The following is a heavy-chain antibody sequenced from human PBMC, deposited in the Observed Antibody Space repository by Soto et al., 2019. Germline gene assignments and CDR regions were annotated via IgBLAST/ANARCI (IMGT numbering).Heavy chain of an antibody. Sequence: QVQLVQSGGEVKKPGASVKVSCKASGYTFTTFGISWVRQAPGQGLEWMGWISTYNGNTNYAQKFLGRLTLTTDTSTTTAYMELRSLRSDDTAVYYCARGDGPDVWGQGTTVTVSS. CDR3: ARGDGPDV. J-gene: IGHJ6*02. CDR2: ISTYNGNT. V-gene: IGHV1-18*01. CDR1: GYTFTTFG. D-gene: IGHD3-16*01.